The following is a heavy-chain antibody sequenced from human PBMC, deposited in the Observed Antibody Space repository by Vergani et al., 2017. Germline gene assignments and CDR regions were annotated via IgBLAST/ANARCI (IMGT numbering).Heavy chain of an antibody. J-gene: IGHJ4*02. D-gene: IGHD6-13*01. Sequence: QVQLVQSGAEVKKPGASVKVSCEASGYTFTSYGISWVRQAPGQGLEWMGWISAYNGHTNYAQKLQGRVTMPTDTSTSAAYMERRSLRSDDTAVYDCARDFYSSSWNVWGQGTLVTVSS. CDR3: ARDFYSSSWNV. CDR2: ISAYNGHT. V-gene: IGHV1-18*04. CDR1: GYTFTSYG.